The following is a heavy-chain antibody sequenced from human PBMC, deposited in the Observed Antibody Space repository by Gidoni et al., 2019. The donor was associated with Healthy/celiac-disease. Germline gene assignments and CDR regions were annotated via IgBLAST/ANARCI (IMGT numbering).Heavy chain of an antibody. CDR2: MKSKTDGGTT. CDR3: TTVVLDSGSYFYHY. J-gene: IGHJ4*02. CDR1: GFTFSNAW. Sequence: EVQLVESGRGLVKPGGSLRLSCGASGFTFSNAWMSWVRQAPGKGLEWVGRMKSKTDGGTTDYAAPVKGRFTISRDDSKNTLYLQMNSLKTEDTAVYYCTTVVLDSGSYFYHYWGQGTLVTVSS. V-gene: IGHV3-15*01. D-gene: IGHD1-26*01.